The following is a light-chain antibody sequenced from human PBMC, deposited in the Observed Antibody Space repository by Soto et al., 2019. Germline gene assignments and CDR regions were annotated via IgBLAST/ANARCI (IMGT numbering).Light chain of an antibody. V-gene: IGKV3-20*01. CDR1: QSVYSSY. J-gene: IGKJ4*01. Sequence: EMVLPQSPGTLSLSPGERATLSCRASQSVYSSYLAWYQQKPGQAPRLLIYGASSRATGIPDRFSGRGSGTDFTLTISRLEPEDFAVYYCQQYGSSPLTFGGGNKVEIK. CDR3: QQYGSSPLT. CDR2: GAS.